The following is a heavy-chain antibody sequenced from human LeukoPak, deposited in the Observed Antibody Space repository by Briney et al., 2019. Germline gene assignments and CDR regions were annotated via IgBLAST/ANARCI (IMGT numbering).Heavy chain of an antibody. J-gene: IGHJ3*02. CDR2: IFTGGSS. V-gene: IGHV4-61*01. D-gene: IGHD3-16*01. CDR1: GGSVSSESYH. CDR3: ARGVGGVREGSDI. Sequence: SETLSLTCTVSGGSVSSESYHWTWIRQPPGKGLEWIAYIFTGGSSYYNPSLKSRVTISVDTSKNQFSLKLNSVTAADTAQYHCARGVGGVREGSDIWGQGTMVTVSS.